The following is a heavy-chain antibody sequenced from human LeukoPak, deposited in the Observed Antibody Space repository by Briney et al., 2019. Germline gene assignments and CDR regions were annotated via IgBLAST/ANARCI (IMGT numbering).Heavy chain of an antibody. CDR3: ARWVRYFDWLPYDAFDI. CDR2: INHSGST. V-gene: IGHV4-34*01. D-gene: IGHD3-9*01. CDR1: GGSFSGYY. Sequence: SETLSLTCAVYGGSFSGYYWSWIRQPPGKGLEWIGEINHSGSTNYNPSLMSRVTISVDTSKNQFSLKLSSVTAADTAVYYCARWVRYFDWLPYDAFDIWGQGTMVTVSS. J-gene: IGHJ3*02.